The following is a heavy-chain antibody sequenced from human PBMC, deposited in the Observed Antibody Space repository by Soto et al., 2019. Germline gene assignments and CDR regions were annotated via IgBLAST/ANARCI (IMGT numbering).Heavy chain of an antibody. CDR3: ARGADYYDSSGYRHAFDI. V-gene: IGHV3-74*01. D-gene: IGHD3-22*01. CDR2: INSDGSST. J-gene: IGHJ3*02. Sequence: GGSLRLSCAASGFTFSSYWMHWVRQAPGKXLVWVSRINSDGSSTSYADSVKGRFTISRDNAKNTLYLQMNSLRAEDTAVYYCARGADYYDSSGYRHAFDIWGQGTMVT. CDR1: GFTFSSYW.